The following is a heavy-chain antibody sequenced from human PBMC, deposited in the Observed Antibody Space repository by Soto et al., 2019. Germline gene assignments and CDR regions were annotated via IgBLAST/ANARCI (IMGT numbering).Heavy chain of an antibody. CDR2: IYHSGST. V-gene: IGHV4-38-2*01. Sequence: SETLSLTCAVSGYSISSGYYWGWIRQPPGKGLEWIGSIYHSGSTYYNPSLKSRVTISVDTSKNQFSLKLSSVTAADTAVYYCARGRVDTAMVTDFDYWGQGTLVTVSS. CDR1: GYSISSGYY. CDR3: ARGRVDTAMVTDFDY. D-gene: IGHD5-18*01. J-gene: IGHJ4*02.